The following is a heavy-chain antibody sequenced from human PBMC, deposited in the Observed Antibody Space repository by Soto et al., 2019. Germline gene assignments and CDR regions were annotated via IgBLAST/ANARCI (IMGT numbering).Heavy chain of an antibody. D-gene: IGHD2-2*01. V-gene: IGHV1-2*02. CDR1: DYYFTGYN. CDR3: ATIHRISTSRGSDIDP. Sequence: QVQLVQSGAEVKKPGASVKVSCKAYDYYFTGYNIHWVRQAPGQGLEWMGWINPNSGVTTYAQKFQGRVTLTRDTSSSTAYLEVRSLTSDDTAVYYCATIHRISTSRGSDIDPWGQGTQVTVAS. J-gene: IGHJ5*02. CDR2: INPNSGVT.